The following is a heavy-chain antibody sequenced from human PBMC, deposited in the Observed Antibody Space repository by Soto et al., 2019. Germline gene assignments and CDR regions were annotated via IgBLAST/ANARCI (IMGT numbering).Heavy chain of an antibody. D-gene: IGHD2-21*01. Sequence: EVQLLESGGGVVQPGGSLRLSCAASGFTFRNFVMSWVRQAPGKGLEWVSAIRATGGQTFYADSVKGRFTISRDNSKNMLYLQIDSLRDEDTALYFCAQDRGWGVVSPSHDYWGQGTLVTVPS. J-gene: IGHJ4*02. V-gene: IGHV3-23*01. CDR1: GFTFRNFV. CDR3: AQDRGWGVVSPSHDY. CDR2: IRATGGQT.